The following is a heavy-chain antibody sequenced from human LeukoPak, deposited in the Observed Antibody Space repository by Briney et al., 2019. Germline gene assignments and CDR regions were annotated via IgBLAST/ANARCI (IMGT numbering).Heavy chain of an antibody. CDR1: GFTFSSYA. J-gene: IGHJ4*02. Sequence: GGSLRLSCAASGFTFSSYAMSWVRQAPGKGLEWVSAISGSGGSTYYADSVKGRFTISRDNSKNTLYLQMNSLRAEDTAVYYCAEGREGYYYDSSGYYPSDYWGQGTLVTVSS. V-gene: IGHV3-23*01. D-gene: IGHD3-22*01. CDR3: AEGREGYYYDSSGYYPSDY. CDR2: ISGSGGST.